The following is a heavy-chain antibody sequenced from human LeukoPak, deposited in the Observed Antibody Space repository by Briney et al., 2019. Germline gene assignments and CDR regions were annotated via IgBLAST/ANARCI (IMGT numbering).Heavy chain of an antibody. CDR2: IYYSGST. CDR3: ARVQFWNDCWSGYYYYFDY. J-gene: IGHJ4*02. Sequence: AETLSLTCTVSGGSISGYYWSWIRQPPGKGLEWMGYIYYSGSTNYNPSLKSRVTISVDASKNQFSLKLSSVTAADTAVYYCARVQFWNDCWSGYYYYFDYWGQGTLVTVSS. D-gene: IGHD3-3*01. V-gene: IGHV4-59*01. CDR1: GGSISGYY.